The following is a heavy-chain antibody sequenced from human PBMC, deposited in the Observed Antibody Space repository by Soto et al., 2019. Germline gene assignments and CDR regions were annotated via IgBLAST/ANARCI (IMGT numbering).Heavy chain of an antibody. V-gene: IGHV3-15*07. D-gene: IGHD2-15*01. J-gene: IGHJ6*02. CDR3: TTGSVEGV. CDR1: DFTFIDSW. Sequence: EVQLVESGGDLVQPGGSLTLSCAASDFTFIDSWMNWVRQAPGKGLEWVGRVKTKAQGETTDYAAPVKGRFTISREDSTYTLYLHMRSLKADDTAVYYCTTGSVEGVWGQGTTVTVSS. CDR2: VKTKAQGETT.